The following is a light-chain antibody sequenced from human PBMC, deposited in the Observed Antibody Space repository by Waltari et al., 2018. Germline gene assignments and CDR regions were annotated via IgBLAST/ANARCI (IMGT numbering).Light chain of an antibody. J-gene: IGLJ1*01. CDR2: EGS. Sequence: QSALTQPASVSGSPGQSITISCTGTSSDVGSYNLVSWYQHQPGKAPKLMIYEGSKRPSGVSNRFSGSKSGNTASLTISGLQAEDEADYYCCSYAGGSTYVFGTGTKVTVL. V-gene: IGLV2-23*01. CDR3: CSYAGGSTYV. CDR1: SSDVGSYNL.